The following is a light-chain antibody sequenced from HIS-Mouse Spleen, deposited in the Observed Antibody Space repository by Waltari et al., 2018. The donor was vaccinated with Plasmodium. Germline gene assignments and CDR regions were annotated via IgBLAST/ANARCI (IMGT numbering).Light chain of an antibody. CDR1: AMPKKY. Sequence: SYELTQPPPVSVSPGQTARITCSGDAMPKKYAYWYQQMSGQAPVLVISEDSKRPSGIPERFFGSSSGKMATLTISGAQVEDEADYYCYSTDSSGNHRVFGGGTKLTVL. J-gene: IGLJ3*02. CDR3: YSTDSSGNHRV. V-gene: IGLV3-10*01. CDR2: EDS.